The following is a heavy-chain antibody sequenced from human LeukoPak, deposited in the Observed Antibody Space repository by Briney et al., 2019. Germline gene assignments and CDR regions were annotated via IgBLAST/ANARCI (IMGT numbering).Heavy chain of an antibody. CDR2: INHRGST. V-gene: IGHV4-34*01. CDR3: ARVPGDY. J-gene: IGHJ4*02. CDR1: GGSFSGYY. Sequence: SETLSLTCAVYGGSFSGYYWSWIRQPAGKGLEWIGEINHRGSTNYNPSLKSRVTISVDTSKNQFSLKLSSVTAADTAVYYCARVPGDYWGQGTLVTVSS.